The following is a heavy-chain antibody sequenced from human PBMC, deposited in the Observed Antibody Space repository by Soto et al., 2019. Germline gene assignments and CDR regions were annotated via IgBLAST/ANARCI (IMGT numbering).Heavy chain of an antibody. Sequence: QVQLQESGPGLVKPSETLSLTCTVSGGSVSSGSYYWSWIRQPPGKGLEWIGYIYYSGSTNYNPTLKSRVTISVDTSKNQFSLKLSSVTAADTAAYYCARRSCSGGSCYSKDYWGQGNLVTVSS. CDR2: IYYSGST. V-gene: IGHV4-61*01. J-gene: IGHJ4*02. D-gene: IGHD2-15*01. CDR3: ARRSCSGGSCYSKDY. CDR1: GGSVSSGSYY.